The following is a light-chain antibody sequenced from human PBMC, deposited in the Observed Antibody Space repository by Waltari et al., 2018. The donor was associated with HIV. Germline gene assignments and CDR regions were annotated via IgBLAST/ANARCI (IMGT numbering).Light chain of an antibody. CDR1: KSISNW. J-gene: IGKJ3*01. CDR3: RQSYGPPLT. CDR2: KAS. Sequence: DILMTQSPSTLSASVGDRVTITCRASKSISNWLAWYHQKPGKAPKLLIYKASSLESGVPSRFSGSGSRTSFTLTISGLQPDDFATYYCRQSYGPPLTFGPGTKVDL. V-gene: IGKV1-5*03.